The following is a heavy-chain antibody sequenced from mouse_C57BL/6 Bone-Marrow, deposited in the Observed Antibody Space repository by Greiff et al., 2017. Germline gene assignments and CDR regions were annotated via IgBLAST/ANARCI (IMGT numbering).Heavy chain of an antibody. CDR3: ARDYYGSSHFDY. J-gene: IGHJ2*01. CDR1: GFTFSSYA. Sequence: EVKLVESGGGLVKPGGSLKLSCAASGFTFSSYAMSWVRQTPEKRLEWVATISDGGSYTYYPDNVKGRFTISRDNAKNNLYLQMSHLKSEDTAMYYCARDYYGSSHFDYWGQGTTLTVSS. CDR2: ISDGGSYT. V-gene: IGHV5-4*01. D-gene: IGHD1-1*01.